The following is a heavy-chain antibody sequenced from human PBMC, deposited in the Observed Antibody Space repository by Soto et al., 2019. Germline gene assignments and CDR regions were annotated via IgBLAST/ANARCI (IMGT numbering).Heavy chain of an antibody. V-gene: IGHV4-34*02. D-gene: IGHD2-15*01. CDR1: GGSLSNYY. CDR3: ATSKIYFFPGGGSPNVPLGF. J-gene: IGHJ4*02. CDR2: IYHSGST. Sequence: QVQLQQWGAGLLKPSETLSLTCAVSGGSLSNYYWSWIRQPPGKGLEWIGEIYHSGSTNYNPSLKSRVTISVDTSKHQFYLWLSAVTAAATAVYYCATSKIYFFPGGGSPNVPLGFWGQGTLVTVSS.